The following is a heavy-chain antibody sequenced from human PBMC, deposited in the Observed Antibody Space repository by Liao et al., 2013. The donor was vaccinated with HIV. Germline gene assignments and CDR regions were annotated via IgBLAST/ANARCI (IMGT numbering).Heavy chain of an antibody. D-gene: IGHD6-13*01. Sequence: QLQLQESGPGLVKPSETLSLTCTVSGGSISSSSHYWGWIRQPPGKGLEWIGEINHSGSTNYNPSLKSRVTISVDTSKNQFSLRLSSVTAADTAMYYCARGYSITWSEDYFDYWGQGTLVTVSS. J-gene: IGHJ4*02. CDR2: INHSGST. CDR1: GGSISSSSHY. V-gene: IGHV4-39*07. CDR3: ARGYSITWSEDYFDY.